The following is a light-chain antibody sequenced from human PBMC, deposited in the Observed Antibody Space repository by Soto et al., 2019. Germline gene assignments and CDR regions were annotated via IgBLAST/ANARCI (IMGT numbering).Light chain of an antibody. J-gene: IGKJ2*01. CDR1: QSITSSY. Sequence: GLTQSPVTLSLSPGDRATLSCRTSQSITSSYLAWYQQRPGQAPRLLIYGASSRATGIPDRFSGSGSGTDFTLTISRLEPEDFAVYYCQQYNSSPPMYTFGQGTKLAIK. CDR2: GAS. CDR3: QQYNSSPPMYT. V-gene: IGKV3-20*01.